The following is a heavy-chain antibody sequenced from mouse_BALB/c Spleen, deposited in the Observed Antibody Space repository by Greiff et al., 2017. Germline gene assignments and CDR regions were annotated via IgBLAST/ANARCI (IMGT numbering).Heavy chain of an antibody. CDR3: TREDDYDEGSYYAMDY. V-gene: IGHV5-6-4*01. Sequence: EVKLVESGGGLVKPGGSLKLSCAASGFTFSSYTMSWVRQTPEKRLEWVATISSGGSYTYYPDSVKGRFTISRDNAKNTLYLQMSSLKSEDTAMYYCTREDDYDEGSYYAMDYWGQGTSVTVSS. J-gene: IGHJ4*01. CDR1: GFTFSSYT. D-gene: IGHD2-4*01. CDR2: ISSGGSYT.